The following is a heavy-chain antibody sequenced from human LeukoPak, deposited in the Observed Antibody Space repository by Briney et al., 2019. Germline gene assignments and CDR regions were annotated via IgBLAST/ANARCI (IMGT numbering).Heavy chain of an antibody. J-gene: IGHJ4*02. Sequence: GGSLRLSCAASGFTFSTSGRNWVRQAPGRGLEWVSSISPTGGAIFYADSVRGRFTISRDSAKSSLFLQMNSLKAEDTAVYYCARGHYYDSSGYDYWGQGTLVTVSS. V-gene: IGHV3-21*01. CDR3: ARGHYYDSSGYDY. D-gene: IGHD3-22*01. CDR2: ISPTGGAI. CDR1: GFTFSTSG.